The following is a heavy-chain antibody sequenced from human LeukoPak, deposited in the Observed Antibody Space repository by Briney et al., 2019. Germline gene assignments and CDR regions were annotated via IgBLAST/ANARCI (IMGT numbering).Heavy chain of an antibody. CDR3: AREYSSSSGRRAFDI. CDR2: IYYSGST. J-gene: IGHJ3*02. D-gene: IGHD6-6*01. V-gene: IGHV4-59*08. Sequence: SETLSLTCTVSGGSISSYYWNWIRQPPGKGLECIGYIYYSGSTNYNPSLKSRVTILVDTSKNQFSLRLSSVTAADTAVYYCAREYSSSSGRRAFDIWGQGTMVTVSS. CDR1: GGSISSYY.